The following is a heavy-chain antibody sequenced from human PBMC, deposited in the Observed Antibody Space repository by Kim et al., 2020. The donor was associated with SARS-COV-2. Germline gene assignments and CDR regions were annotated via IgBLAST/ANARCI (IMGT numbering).Heavy chain of an antibody. CDR3: AKEVTTVVTPGVDY. CDR2: ISGSGRRT. V-gene: IGHV3-23*01. CDR1: GFTFSSYA. Sequence: GGSLRLSCAASGFTFSSYAMSWVRQAPGKGLEWVSAISGSGRRTYYADSVKGRFTISRDNSKNTLFLQMNSLRAEDTAVYYCAKEVTTVVTPGVDYWGQGTLVTVSS. D-gene: IGHD4-17*01. J-gene: IGHJ4*02.